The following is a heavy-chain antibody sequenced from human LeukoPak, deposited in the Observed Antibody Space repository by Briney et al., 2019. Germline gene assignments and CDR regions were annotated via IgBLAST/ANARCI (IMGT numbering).Heavy chain of an antibody. Sequence: PGGSLRLSCAASGVTFSSHAMNWVRQAPGKGLEWVSDISGSGGRTNYADSVKGRFTISRDNSKNTLYLQMSSLRAEDTAVYYCAKDRFGDYYFDYWGQGTLVTVSS. CDR3: AKDRFGDYYFDY. J-gene: IGHJ4*02. CDR1: GVTFSSHA. CDR2: ISGSGGRT. D-gene: IGHD3-10*01. V-gene: IGHV3-23*01.